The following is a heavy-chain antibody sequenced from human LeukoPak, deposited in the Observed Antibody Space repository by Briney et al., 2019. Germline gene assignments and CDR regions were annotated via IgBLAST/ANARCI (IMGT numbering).Heavy chain of an antibody. CDR3: ARQVPYTSRPDY. CDR1: GESINIYG. D-gene: IGHD2-2*01. V-gene: IGHV4-59*08. Sequence: SETLSLTCTVSGESINIYGWTWIRQPPGKGLEWIGYIYYSGSTNYNPSLKSRVTISVDTSKNQFSLKLDSVAAADTAVYYCARQVPYTSRPDYWGQGTLVTVSS. CDR2: IYYSGST. J-gene: IGHJ4*02.